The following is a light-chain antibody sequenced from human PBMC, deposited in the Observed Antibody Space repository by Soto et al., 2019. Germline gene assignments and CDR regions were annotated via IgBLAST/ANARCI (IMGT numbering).Light chain of an antibody. CDR1: QSVSSSY. J-gene: IGKJ1*01. V-gene: IGKV3-20*01. Sequence: EIVLTQSPGTLSLSPGERATLSCRASQSVSSSYLAWYQQKAGQAPKLLIYGASSRATGIPDRFSGSGSGTDFTLTISRLEPEDFAMDYCQQYGSTPVTFGQGTKVEI. CDR3: QQYGSTPVT. CDR2: GAS.